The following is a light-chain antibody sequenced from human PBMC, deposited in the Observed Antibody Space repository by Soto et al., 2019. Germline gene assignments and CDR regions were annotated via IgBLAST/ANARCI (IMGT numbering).Light chain of an antibody. CDR3: QQYNSYSWT. CDR1: QTISSW. V-gene: IGKV1-5*01. J-gene: IGKJ1*01. CDR2: DVS. Sequence: DIQMTQSPSTLSGSVGDRVTITCRASQTISSWLAWYQQKPGKAPKLLIYDVSSLESGLPSRFSGSGSGTEFILTISSLQPDDFATYYCQQYNSYSWTFGQGTKVDIK.